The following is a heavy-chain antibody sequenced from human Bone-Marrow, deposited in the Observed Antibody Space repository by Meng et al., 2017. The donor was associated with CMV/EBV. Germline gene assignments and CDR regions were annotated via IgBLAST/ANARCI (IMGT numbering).Heavy chain of an antibody. V-gene: IGHV1-69-2*01. CDR1: GYTFSDYY. J-gene: IGHJ5*02. CDR2: VDLEDGET. CDR3: AAAFKGTTGWYNWFDP. Sequence: SGYTFSDYYIHWVQKAPGKGLEWLGLVDLEDGETMHAEKFQVRLTITADTSTGTAYMELSGLRFEDTAVYFCAAAFKGTTGWYNWFDPWGQGTLVTVSS. D-gene: IGHD2-15*01.